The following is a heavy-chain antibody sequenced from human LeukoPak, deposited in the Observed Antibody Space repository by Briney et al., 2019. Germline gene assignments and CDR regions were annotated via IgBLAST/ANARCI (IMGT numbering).Heavy chain of an antibody. CDR3: ARRQGDSSSTSGGDDGYYFDY. D-gene: IGHD6-6*01. CDR1: GGSISSSSYY. CDR2: IYYSGST. Sequence: PSETLSLTCTVSGGSISSSSYYWGWIRQPPGKGLEWIGSIYYSGSTYYNPSLKSRVTISVDTSKNQFSLKLSSVTAADTAVYYCARRQGDSSSTSGGDDGYYFDYWGQGTLVTVSS. V-gene: IGHV4-39*01. J-gene: IGHJ4*02.